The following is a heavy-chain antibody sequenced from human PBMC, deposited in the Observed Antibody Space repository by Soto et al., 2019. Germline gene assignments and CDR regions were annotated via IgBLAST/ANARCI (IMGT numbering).Heavy chain of an antibody. J-gene: IGHJ4*02. V-gene: IGHV3-74*01. CDR3: ARVPYCSSSSCYSYFDS. CDR1: GFTLINYW. Sequence: GGSLRLSCAASGFTLINYWMHWARQAPGKGLVWVSRISSDGSSTNYADSVKGRFTISRDNAKNTLHLQMNSLRAEDTAVYYCARVPYCSSSSCYSYFDSWGQGTLVTVSS. D-gene: IGHD2-2*01. CDR2: ISSDGSST.